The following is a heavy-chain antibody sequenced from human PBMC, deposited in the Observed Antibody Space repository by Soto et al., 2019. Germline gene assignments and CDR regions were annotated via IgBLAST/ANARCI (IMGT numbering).Heavy chain of an antibody. CDR1: GGSISSYY. CDR3: ASSRPMVRGVIISPYYYGMDV. V-gene: IGHV4-59*08. D-gene: IGHD3-10*01. CDR2: IYYSGST. J-gene: IGHJ6*02. Sequence: SETLSLTCTVSGGSISSYYWSWIRQPPGKGLEWIGYIYYSGSTNYNPSLKSRVTISVDTSKNQFSLKLSSVTAADTAVYYCASSRPMVRGVIISPYYYGMDVWGQGTTVTVSS.